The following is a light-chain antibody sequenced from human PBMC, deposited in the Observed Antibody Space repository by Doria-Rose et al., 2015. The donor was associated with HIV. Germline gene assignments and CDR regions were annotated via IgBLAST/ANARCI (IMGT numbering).Light chain of an antibody. Sequence: IVLTQSPGTLSLSPGERATLSCRASQSFSSTYSAWYQQKPGQAPSLLIYDGSTRATGIPDRFSASGSGTDFTLTINRLEPEDFALYYCHQYGTSWTFGQGTKVEI. CDR3: HQYGTSWT. V-gene: IGKV3-20*01. J-gene: IGKJ1*01. CDR1: QSFSSTY. CDR2: DGS.